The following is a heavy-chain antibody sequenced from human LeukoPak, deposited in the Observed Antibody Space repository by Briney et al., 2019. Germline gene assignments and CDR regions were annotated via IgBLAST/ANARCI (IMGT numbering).Heavy chain of an antibody. CDR3: ARLMTTVVISDAFDI. Sequence: PSETLSLTCTVSGGSIISYYWSWIRQPPGKGLEWIGHIYYGGSTNYNPSLKSRVTISVDTSKNQFSLKLSSVTAADTAVYYCARLMTTVVISDAFDIWGQGTMVTVSS. V-gene: IGHV4-59*08. CDR2: IYYGGST. D-gene: IGHD4-23*01. J-gene: IGHJ3*02. CDR1: GGSIISYY.